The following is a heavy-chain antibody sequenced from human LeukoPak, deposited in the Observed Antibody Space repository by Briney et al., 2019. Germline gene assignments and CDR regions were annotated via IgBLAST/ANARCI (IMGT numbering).Heavy chain of an antibody. CDR2: INWNGGST. V-gene: IGHV3-20*04. D-gene: IGHD3-3*01. CDR3: ARSRDFWSGFDY. J-gene: IGHJ4*02. Sequence: GGSLRLSCAASGFTFDDYGMSWVRQAPGKGLEWVSGINWNGGSTGYADSVKGRFAISRDNAKNSLYLQVNSLRAEDTALYYCARSRDFWSGFDYWGQGTLVTVSS. CDR1: GFTFDDYG.